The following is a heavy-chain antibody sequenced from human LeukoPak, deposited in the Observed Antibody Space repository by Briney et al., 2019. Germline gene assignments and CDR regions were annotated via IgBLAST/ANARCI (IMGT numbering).Heavy chain of an antibody. CDR1: GGSISSGDYY. V-gene: IGHV4-30-4*01. D-gene: IGHD1-26*01. J-gene: IGHJ4*02. Sequence: SETLSLTCTVSGGSISSGDYYWSWIRQPPGKGLEWIGYIYYSGSTYYNPSLKSRVTISVDTSKNQFSLKLSSVTAADTAVYYCARFGLEWEHPWTIDYWGQGTLVTVSS. CDR3: ARFGLEWEHPWTIDY. CDR2: IYYSGST.